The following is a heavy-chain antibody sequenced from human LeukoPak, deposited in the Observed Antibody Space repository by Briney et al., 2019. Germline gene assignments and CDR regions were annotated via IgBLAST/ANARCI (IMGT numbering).Heavy chain of an antibody. V-gene: IGHV3-74*01. CDR1: GFTFGRYW. CDR3: ARDWGGYGPTSHDY. J-gene: IGHJ4*02. CDR2: IRSDGSNT. D-gene: IGHD3-16*01. Sequence: PGGSLRLSCAAAGFTFGRYWMNWVRQDPEKGLGWVSPIRSDGSNTIYGDSAKGRFTISTDNAKNTLYLEMNSLRVEDTAVYYCARDWGGYGPTSHDYWGQGTLVTVSS.